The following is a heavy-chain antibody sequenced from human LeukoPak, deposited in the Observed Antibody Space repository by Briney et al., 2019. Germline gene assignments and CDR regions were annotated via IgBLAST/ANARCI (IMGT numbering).Heavy chain of an antibody. CDR1: GGSISSSSYY. Sequence: SETLSLTCTVSGGSISSSSYYWGWIRQPPGKGLEWIGSIYYSGTTYYNPSLKSRVTISLDTSKNQFSLKLSSVAAAGTAVYYCAREAPLPYYFDYWGQGSLVTVSS. J-gene: IGHJ4*02. D-gene: IGHD2-21*01. V-gene: IGHV4-39*07. CDR3: AREAPLPYYFDY. CDR2: IYYSGTT.